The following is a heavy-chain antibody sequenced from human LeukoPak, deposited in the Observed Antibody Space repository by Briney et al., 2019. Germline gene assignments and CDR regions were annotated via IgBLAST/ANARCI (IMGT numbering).Heavy chain of an antibody. Sequence: EASVKVSCKASGYTFTNYGISWVRQAPGQGPEWMGWISAYNGNTNYAQKLQGRVTMTTDTSTSTAYMELRSLRSDDTAVYYCARDYDLFYFDHWGQGTLVTVSS. CDR1: GYTFTNYG. J-gene: IGHJ4*02. D-gene: IGHD3-16*01. CDR3: ARDYDLFYFDH. CDR2: ISAYNGNT. V-gene: IGHV1-18*01.